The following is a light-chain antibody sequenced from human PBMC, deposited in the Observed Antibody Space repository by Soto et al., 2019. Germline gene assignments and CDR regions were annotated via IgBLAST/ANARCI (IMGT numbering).Light chain of an antibody. CDR3: QHYDNWSIT. CDR1: QSVKSN. Sequence: EIVMTPSPATVSVSLGERATLSCRASQSVKSNLAWYQQTPGQAPRLLIYGASSRASYISGRFSGSGSGTEFTLTISSLQSEDFAIYYCQHYDNWSITFGQGTRLEIK. CDR2: GAS. V-gene: IGKV3-15*01. J-gene: IGKJ5*01.